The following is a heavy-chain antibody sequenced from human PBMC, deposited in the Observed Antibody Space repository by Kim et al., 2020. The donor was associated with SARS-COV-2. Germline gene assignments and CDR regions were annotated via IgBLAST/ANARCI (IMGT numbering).Heavy chain of an antibody. CDR1: GGSISSYY. CDR2: IYYSGST. V-gene: IGHV4-59*13. Sequence: SETLSLTCTVSGGSISSYYWSWIRQPPGKGLEWIGYIYYSGSTNYNPSLKSRVTISVDTSKNQFSLKLSSVTAADTAVYYCARDYRIAAAGTQAYNWFDPWGQGTLVTVSS. J-gene: IGHJ5*02. CDR3: ARDYRIAAAGTQAYNWFDP. D-gene: IGHD6-13*01.